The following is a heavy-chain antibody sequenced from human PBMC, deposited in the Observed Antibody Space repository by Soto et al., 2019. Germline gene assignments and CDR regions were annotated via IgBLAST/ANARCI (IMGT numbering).Heavy chain of an antibody. V-gene: IGHV4-34*01. D-gene: IGHD4-17*01. CDR3: ARFANEMTTVTTLDY. J-gene: IGHJ4*02. Sequence: SETLSLTCAVYGGSFSGYYWSWIRQLPGKGLEWIGEINHSGSTNYNPSLKSRVTISVDTSKNQFSLKLSSVTAADTAVYYCARFANEMTTVTTLDYWGQGTLVTVSS. CDR2: INHSGST. CDR1: GGSFSGYY.